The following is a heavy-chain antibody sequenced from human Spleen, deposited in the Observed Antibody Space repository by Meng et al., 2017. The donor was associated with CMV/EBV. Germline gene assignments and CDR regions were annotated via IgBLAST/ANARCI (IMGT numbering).Heavy chain of an antibody. V-gene: IGHV4-4*02. D-gene: IGHD7-27*01. CDR2: IYHSGST. Sequence: CAGSGDSISSSNWWTWVRQPPGKGLQWIGEIYHSGSTHYNPSLKSRITISVDKSKNQFSLNLTSVTAADTAVYYCARDTRAQLGFDCWGQGTLVTVSS. J-gene: IGHJ4*02. CDR1: GDSISSSNW. CDR3: ARDTRAQLGFDC.